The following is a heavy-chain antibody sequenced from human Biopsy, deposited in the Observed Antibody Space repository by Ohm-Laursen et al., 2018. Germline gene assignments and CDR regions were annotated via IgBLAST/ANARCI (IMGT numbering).Heavy chain of an antibody. J-gene: IGHJ6*02. V-gene: IGHV3-9*01. D-gene: IGHD1-1*01. CDR3: AKDVRVKVQLDGMDV. Sequence: SLRLSCSASGFTFEENTIHWVRQAPGKGLEWVSGISWHSGSRGYADSVKGRFTISRDNAKKLLYLQMNSLRAEDTALYYCAKDVRVKVQLDGMDVWGQGTTVTVSS. CDR1: GFTFEENT. CDR2: ISWHSGSR.